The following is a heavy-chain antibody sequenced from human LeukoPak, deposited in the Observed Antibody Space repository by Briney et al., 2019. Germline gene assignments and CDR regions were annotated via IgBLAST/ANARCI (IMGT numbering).Heavy chain of an antibody. Sequence: GGSLRLSCAASGFTFISYAKHWVRQAPGKGLEWVAVISYDGSNKYYADSVKGRFTISRDNSKNTLYLQMNSLRAEDTAVYYCARGRHSSSWFYYYYYYMDVWGKGTTVTVSS. J-gene: IGHJ6*03. CDR1: GFTFISYA. CDR2: ISYDGSNK. CDR3: ARGRHSSSWFYYYYYYMDV. D-gene: IGHD6-13*01. V-gene: IGHV3-30*04.